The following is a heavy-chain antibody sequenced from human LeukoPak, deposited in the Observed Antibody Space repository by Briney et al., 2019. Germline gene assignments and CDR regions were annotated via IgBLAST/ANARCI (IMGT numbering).Heavy chain of an antibody. CDR1: GYTFTNYY. J-gene: IGHJ3*02. V-gene: IGHV1-46*01. CDR2: INPSGGGT. D-gene: IGHD3-10*01. CDR3: AREVVRGVDAFDI. Sequence: ASVKVSCKASGYTFTNYYMHWVRQAPGQGLEWMGIINPSGGGTSYAQKFQGRLTMTRDTSTTTVYMELSSLRSEDTAMYYCAREVVRGVDAFDIWGQGTMVTVSS.